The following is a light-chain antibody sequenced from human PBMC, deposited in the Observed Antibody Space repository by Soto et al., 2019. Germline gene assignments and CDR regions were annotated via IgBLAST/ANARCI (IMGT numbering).Light chain of an antibody. V-gene: IGLV1-44*01. CDR3: ASWDDSLNGQV. J-gene: IGLJ3*02. Sequence: QAVVTQPPSASGTPGQRGTISCSGSSSNIGSNTVNWYQQLPGTAPKLLIYSNNQRPSGVPDRFSASKSGTSASLAISGLQSDDEADYYCASWDDSLNGQVFGGGTKVTVL. CDR1: SSNIGSNT. CDR2: SNN.